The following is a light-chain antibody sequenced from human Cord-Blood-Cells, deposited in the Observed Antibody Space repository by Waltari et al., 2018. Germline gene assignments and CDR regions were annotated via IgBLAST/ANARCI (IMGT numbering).Light chain of an antibody. J-gene: IGLJ1*01. V-gene: IGLV2-14*01. CDR1: IRDVCASNY. CDR3: SSYTSSSTV. Sequence: QSALTQPASVSGSPGPSLTLPCPGTIRDVCASNYVSWYQQHPGKAPKLMIYDVSNRPSGVSNRFSGSKSGNTASLTISGLQAEDEADYYCSSYTSSSTVFGTGTKVTVL. CDR2: DVS.